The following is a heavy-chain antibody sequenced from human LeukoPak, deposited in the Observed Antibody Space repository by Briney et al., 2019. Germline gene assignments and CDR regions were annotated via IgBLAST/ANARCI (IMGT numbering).Heavy chain of an antibody. CDR2: IYHSGST. CDR1: GGSFSGYY. CDR3: ARARRIYYGSGSYYPQDNWFDP. V-gene: IGHV4-34*01. Sequence: PSETLSLTCAVYGGSFSGYYWSWIRQPPGKGLEWIGEIYHSGSTNYNPSLKSRVTISVDTSKNQFSLKLSSVTAADTAVYYCARARRIYYGSGSYYPQDNWFDPWGQGTLVTVSS. D-gene: IGHD3-10*01. J-gene: IGHJ5*02.